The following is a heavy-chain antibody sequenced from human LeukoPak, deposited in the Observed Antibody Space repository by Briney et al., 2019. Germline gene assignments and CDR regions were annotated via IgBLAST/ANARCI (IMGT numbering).Heavy chain of an antibody. CDR1: RFTFSDYY. J-gene: IGHJ4*02. D-gene: IGHD2-15*01. CDR3: ARVSCSGGSCYYFDC. V-gene: IGHV3-11*06. Sequence: PGGSLRLSCAASRFTFSDYYMSWIRQAPGKGLEWVSYNSSSSSYTNYADSVKGRFTISRDNAKNSLYLQMNSLRAEDTAVYYCARVSCSGGSCYYFDCWGQGTLVTVSS. CDR2: NSSSSSYT.